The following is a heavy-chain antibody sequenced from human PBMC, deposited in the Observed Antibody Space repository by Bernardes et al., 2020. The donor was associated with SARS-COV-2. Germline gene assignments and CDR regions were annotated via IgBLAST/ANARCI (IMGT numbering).Heavy chain of an antibody. D-gene: IGHD2-2*01. Sequence: GSLRLSCAASGFTFSTYWMSWVRQAPGKGLQWVANIKGDGSQRSSADSLRGRFTISRDNVKNLLYLQMDNLSAGDTAVYYCARIDDVSSRDYWGQGTLVTVYS. J-gene: IGHJ4*02. CDR2: IKGDGSQR. CDR3: ARIDDVSSRDY. CDR1: GFTFSTYW. V-gene: IGHV3-7*01.